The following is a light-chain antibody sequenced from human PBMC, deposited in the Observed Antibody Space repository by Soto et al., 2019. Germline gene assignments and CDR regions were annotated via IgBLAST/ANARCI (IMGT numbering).Light chain of an antibody. CDR2: ASY. CDR1: QSISFH. V-gene: IGKV1-39*01. Sequence: DIQITQSPSSLSASVGDRVTITCRASQSISFHLNWYQHKPGRPPRLLIFASYILEGGVPSRFSGSGSDTYFTLTIDSLQPEDVATYYCQHSYITPRYTFGQGTKVEI. CDR3: QHSYITPRYT. J-gene: IGKJ2*01.